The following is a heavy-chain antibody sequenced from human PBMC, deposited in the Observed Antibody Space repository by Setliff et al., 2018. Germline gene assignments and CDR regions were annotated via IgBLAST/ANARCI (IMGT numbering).Heavy chain of an antibody. Sequence: PSETLSLTCSVSGASITTYYWHWIRQPPGKGLEWIGFIDNRGTTNYNPALKSRVTISTDASKNHFALTLTSMTAADTAVYYCARDPLAASGTIYYGLDVWGQGTTVTSP. J-gene: IGHJ6*02. CDR1: GASITTYY. CDR2: IDNRGTT. V-gene: IGHV4-59*01. D-gene: IGHD6-13*01. CDR3: ARDPLAASGTIYYGLDV.